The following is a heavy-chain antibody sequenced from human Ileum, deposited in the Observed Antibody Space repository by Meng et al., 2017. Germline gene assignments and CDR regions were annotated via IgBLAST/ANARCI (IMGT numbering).Heavy chain of an antibody. CDR1: GFTFSNYE. Sequence: GGSLRLSCAASGFTFSNYEMSWVRQAPGKGLEWISYISKSGGDIKYADSVKGRFTISRDTAKNTLYLQMNTLRVEDTAVYYCASLVVREEGECWGQGTLVTVFS. V-gene: IGHV3-48*03. J-gene: IGHJ4*02. D-gene: IGHD3-10*01. CDR2: ISKSGGDI. CDR3: ASLVVREEGEC.